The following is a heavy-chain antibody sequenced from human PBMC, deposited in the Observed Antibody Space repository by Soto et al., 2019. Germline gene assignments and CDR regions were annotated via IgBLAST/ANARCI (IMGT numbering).Heavy chain of an antibody. V-gene: IGHV3-23*01. J-gene: IGHJ6*02. CDR3: AKVRATYLRASYFYYVLDV. D-gene: IGHD2-21*01. CDR2: ISGSGSSV. CDR1: GFTFSHYV. Sequence: EVQLLESGGGLVRPGGSLRLSCAASGFTFSHYVLSWVRQAPGRGLEWVSSISGSGSSVYLADSVRGRFAMSRDLSTNTVSLQMNSLRDEDRVIYYWAKVRATYLRASYFYYVLDVWGQGTTVTVSS.